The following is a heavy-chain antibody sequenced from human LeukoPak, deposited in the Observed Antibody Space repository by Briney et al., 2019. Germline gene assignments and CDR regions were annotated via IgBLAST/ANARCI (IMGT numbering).Heavy chain of an antibody. J-gene: IGHJ4*02. CDR1: GYTFTGYY. V-gene: IGHV1-2*06. Sequence: ASVKVSCKASGYTFTGYYMHWGRQAPGQGLEWMGRINPNSGGTNYAQKFQGRVTMTRDTSISTAYMELSRLRPDDTAVYYCARAGSGYDYPHRLLVDWGQGTLVTVSS. D-gene: IGHD5-12*01. CDR2: INPNSGGT. CDR3: ARAGSGYDYPHRLLVD.